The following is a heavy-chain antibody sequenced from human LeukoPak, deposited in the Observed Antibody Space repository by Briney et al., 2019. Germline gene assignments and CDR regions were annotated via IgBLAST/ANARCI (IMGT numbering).Heavy chain of an antibody. D-gene: IGHD3-22*01. J-gene: IGHJ1*01. CDR2: INPNSGGT. Sequence: ASVKVSCKXSGYTFTGYYMHWVRQAPGQGLEWMGRINPNSGGTNYSQKFQGRVTMTRDTSISTAYMELSRLRSDDTAVYYCARDPEDSSGYYTYWGQGTLVTVSS. V-gene: IGHV1-2*02. CDR1: GYTFTGYY. CDR3: ARDPEDSSGYYTY.